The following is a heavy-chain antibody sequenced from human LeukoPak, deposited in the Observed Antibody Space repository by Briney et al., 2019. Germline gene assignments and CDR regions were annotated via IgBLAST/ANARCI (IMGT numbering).Heavy chain of an antibody. Sequence: GGSLRLSCAASGFTFSTYLMRWVRQAPGKGLEWVSSITDSGRSTYYADSVKGRFTISRDNSKNTLYLQMNSLRAEDTAVYYCASGYYYDSSGYYAVFDYWGQGTLVTVSS. D-gene: IGHD3-22*01. J-gene: IGHJ4*02. CDR3: ASGYYYDSSGYYAVFDY. CDR2: ITDSGRST. V-gene: IGHV3-23*01. CDR1: GFTFSTYL.